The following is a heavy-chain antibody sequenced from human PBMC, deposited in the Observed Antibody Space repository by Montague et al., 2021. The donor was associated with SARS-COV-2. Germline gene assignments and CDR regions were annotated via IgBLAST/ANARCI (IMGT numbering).Heavy chain of an antibody. J-gene: IGHJ4*02. Sequence: CAISGDSDAGNSAACNWDRQSPSIGLEWLVMTYYRSKRYYEYAVSLKSRITINPDTSKNQFSLQVKSMTPEDTAVYYCALAVAGRGGYDYWGQGTLVTVSS. CDR2: TYYRSKRYY. CDR3: ALAVAGRGGYDY. V-gene: IGHV6-1*01. CDR1: GDSDAGNSAA. D-gene: IGHD6-19*01.